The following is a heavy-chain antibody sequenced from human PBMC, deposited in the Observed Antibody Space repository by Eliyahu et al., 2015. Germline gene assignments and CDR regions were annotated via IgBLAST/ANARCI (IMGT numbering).Heavy chain of an antibody. CDR3: ARVWDSESSGYQSIDY. CDR2: ICYSGVT. CDR1: GXSXSGFC. Sequence: QVQLQESGPGLVKPSESLSLTCIVSGXSXSGFCWXWIRQPPGKGLEWIGYICYSGVTRYNPSLKSRVTISLDTSKSQFSLKLSSVTAADTAMYYCARVWDSESSGYQSIDYWGQGALVTVSS. D-gene: IGHD3-22*01. V-gene: IGHV4-59*01. J-gene: IGHJ4*02.